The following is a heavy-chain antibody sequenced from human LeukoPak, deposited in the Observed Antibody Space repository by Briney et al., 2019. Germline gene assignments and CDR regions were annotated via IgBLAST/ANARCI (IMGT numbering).Heavy chain of an antibody. CDR3: ARLGSSWYYYYYYMDV. CDR2: INHSGST. J-gene: IGHJ6*03. D-gene: IGHD6-13*01. V-gene: IGHV4-34*01. Sequence: SETLSLTCAVYGGSFSGYYWSWIRQPPGKGLEWIGEINHSGSTNYNPSLKSRVTISVDTSKYQFSLKLSSVTAADTAVYYCARLGSSWYYYYYYMDVWGKGTTVTISS. CDR1: GGSFSGYY.